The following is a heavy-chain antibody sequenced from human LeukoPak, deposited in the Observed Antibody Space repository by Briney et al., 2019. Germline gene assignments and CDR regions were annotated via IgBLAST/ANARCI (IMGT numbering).Heavy chain of an antibody. CDR1: GYTFTSYD. D-gene: IGHD6-13*01. J-gene: IGHJ6*03. Sequence: ASGKVSCKASGYTFTSYDINWVRQPTGQGLEWMGWLNPNSGNTGYAQKFQGRVTMTRNTSISTAYMELSSLRSEDTAVYYCARGVASSSWYNYYYYYMDVWGKGTTVTVSS. CDR2: LNPNSGNT. V-gene: IGHV1-8*01. CDR3: ARGVASSSWYNYYYYYMDV.